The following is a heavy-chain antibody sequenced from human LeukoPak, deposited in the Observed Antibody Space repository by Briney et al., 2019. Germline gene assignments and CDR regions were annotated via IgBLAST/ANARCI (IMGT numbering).Heavy chain of an antibody. Sequence: ASVKVSCKASGYTFTNYYMHWVRQAPGQGLEWMGWISPNSNDTNYAQKFLGRVTLTRDTSIRTPYMELSSLRSDDTAVYFCARDGDYCRGGRCYRDWGQGTLVTVSS. CDR3: ARDGDYCRGGRCYRD. CDR1: GYTFTNYY. J-gene: IGHJ4*02. CDR2: ISPNSNDT. D-gene: IGHD2-15*01. V-gene: IGHV1-2*02.